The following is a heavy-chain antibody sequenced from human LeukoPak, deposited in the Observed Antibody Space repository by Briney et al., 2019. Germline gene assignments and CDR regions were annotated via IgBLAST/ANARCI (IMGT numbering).Heavy chain of an antibody. V-gene: IGHV3-23*01. J-gene: IGHJ4*02. D-gene: IGHD3-3*01. CDR2: ISGSGGST. Sequence: GGSLRLSCAASGFTFSSYSMNWVRHAPGKGLEWVSAISGSGGSTYYADSVKGRFTISRDNSKNTLYLQMDSLRAEDTAVYYCAKVYDFWSGYYRGNFDYWGQGTLVTFSS. CDR1: GFTFSSYS. CDR3: AKVYDFWSGYYRGNFDY.